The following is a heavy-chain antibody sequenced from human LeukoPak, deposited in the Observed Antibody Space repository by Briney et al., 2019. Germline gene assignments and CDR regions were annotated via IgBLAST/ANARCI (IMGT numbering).Heavy chain of an antibody. CDR2: IPKDGINK. D-gene: IGHD5-24*01. CDR1: GFIFSNYG. CDR3: AKGDGN. J-gene: IGHJ4*02. Sequence: PGESLRLSCTTSGFIFSNYGFHWVRQAPGKGLEWVALIRNDIPKDGINKYYADSIRGRFTISRDNSKNTVYLQMNSLRVADTAMYYCAKGDGNWGQGTLVTVSS. V-gene: IGHV3-30*02.